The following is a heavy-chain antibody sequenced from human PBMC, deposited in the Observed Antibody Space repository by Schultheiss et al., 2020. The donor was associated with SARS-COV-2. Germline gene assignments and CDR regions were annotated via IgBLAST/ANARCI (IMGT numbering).Heavy chain of an antibody. Sequence: SETLSLTCAVYGGSFSGYYWSWIRQPPGKGLEWIGRIYTSGSTNYNPSLKSRVTISVDTSKNQFSLKLSSVTAADTAVYYCARDRVGATWYFDLWGRGTLVTVSS. CDR3: ARDRVGATWYFDL. CDR1: GGSFSGYY. CDR2: IYTSGST. J-gene: IGHJ2*01. D-gene: IGHD1-26*01. V-gene: IGHV4-4*07.